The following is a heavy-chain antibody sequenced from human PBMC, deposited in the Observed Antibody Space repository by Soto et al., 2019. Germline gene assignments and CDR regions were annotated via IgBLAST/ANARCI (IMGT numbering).Heavy chain of an antibody. CDR1: GFTLRDHY. Sequence: GSLRLSCAASGFTLRDHYMSWIRQARGKGLEWIGYSSNSGSFTRYADSVKGRFSISRDNAKNSLYLQINSLRGDDTGIYSCVRSGDNYNLLDYWGQGTPVTVSS. D-gene: IGHD1-1*01. V-gene: IGHV3-11*06. CDR2: SSNSGSFT. J-gene: IGHJ4*02. CDR3: VRSGDNYNLLDY.